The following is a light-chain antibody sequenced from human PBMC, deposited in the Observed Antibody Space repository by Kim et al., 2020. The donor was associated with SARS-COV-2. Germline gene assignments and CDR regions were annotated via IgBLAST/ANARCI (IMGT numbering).Light chain of an antibody. Sequence: DIQMTQSPSTLSVSVGDRVTITCRASQSITGRLAWYQQKPGKAPKLLIYKVSNLQSGVPSRFSGSGSGTEFTLTISSLHPDDFATYYCQQYQSYPLNFGGGTKVDI. CDR2: KVS. J-gene: IGKJ4*01. V-gene: IGKV1-5*03. CDR3: QQYQSYPLN. CDR1: QSITGR.